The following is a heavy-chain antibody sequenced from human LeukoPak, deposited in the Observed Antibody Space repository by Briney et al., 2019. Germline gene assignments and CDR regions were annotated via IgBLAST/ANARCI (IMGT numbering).Heavy chain of an antibody. Sequence: GASVEVSCKASGYTFTGYYMHWVRQAPGQGLEWMGWINPNSGGTNYAQKFQGRVTMTRDTSNSTAYMELSRLRSDDTAVYYCASIAARRSQKGVDYWGQGTLVTVSS. J-gene: IGHJ4*02. D-gene: IGHD6-6*01. CDR2: INPNSGGT. V-gene: IGHV1-2*02. CDR3: ASIAARRSQKGVDY. CDR1: GYTFTGYY.